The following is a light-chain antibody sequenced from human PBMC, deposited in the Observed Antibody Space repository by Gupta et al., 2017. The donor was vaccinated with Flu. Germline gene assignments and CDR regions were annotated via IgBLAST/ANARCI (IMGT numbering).Light chain of an antibody. J-gene: IGLJ3*02. CDR3: SSYTSSNSLE. Sequence: SALLQPHTVSGPPRQSITTPCTGTSSAVGGHYHVSWYQHHPAKAPKLFVYGVIKRRSGVSNRFSGSKSGNTASLTISGLQAEDEADYYCSSYTSSNSLEFGGGTKLTVL. CDR1: SSAVGGHYH. V-gene: IGLV2-14*01. CDR2: GVI.